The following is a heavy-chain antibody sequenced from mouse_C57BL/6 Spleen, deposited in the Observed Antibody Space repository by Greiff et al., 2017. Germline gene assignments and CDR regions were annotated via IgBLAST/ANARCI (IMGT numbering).Heavy chain of an antibody. Sequence: EVQLQQSGPVLVKPGASVKMSCKASGYTFTDYNMNWVKQSHGKSLEWIGVINPYNGGTSYNQKFKGKATLTVDKSSSTAYMELNSLTSEDSAVYYCARGSELFDYWGQGTTLTVSS. CDR1: GYTFTDYN. CDR3: ARGSELFDY. V-gene: IGHV1-19*01. J-gene: IGHJ2*01. CDR2: INPYNGGT.